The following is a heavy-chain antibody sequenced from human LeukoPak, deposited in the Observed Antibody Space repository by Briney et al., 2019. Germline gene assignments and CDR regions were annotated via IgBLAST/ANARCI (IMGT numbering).Heavy chain of an antibody. J-gene: IGHJ4*02. D-gene: IGHD4-17*01. Sequence: GGSLRLSCAASGFTFSSYGMHWVRQAPGKGLEWVAFIRYDGSNKYYADSVKGRFTISRDNSKNTLYLQMNSLRAEDTAVYYCATDDFRTTGRFDYWGQGTLVTASS. CDR2: IRYDGSNK. CDR1: GFTFSSYG. V-gene: IGHV3-30*02. CDR3: ATDDFRTTGRFDY.